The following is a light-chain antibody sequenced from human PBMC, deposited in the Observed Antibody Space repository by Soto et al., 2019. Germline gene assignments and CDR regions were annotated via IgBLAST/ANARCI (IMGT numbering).Light chain of an antibody. J-gene: IGKJ1*01. CDR3: QQYYSTPPWT. V-gene: IGKV4-1*01. CDR1: QSVLYSSNSKNY. CDR2: WAS. Sequence: DFVMTQSPDSLAVSLGERATINCKSSQSVLYSSNSKNYLDWYQQKPGQPPKLLFSWASTRESGVPDRFSGSGSGIDFTLTISSLQAEDVAVYYCQQYYSTPPWTFGQGTKVEIK.